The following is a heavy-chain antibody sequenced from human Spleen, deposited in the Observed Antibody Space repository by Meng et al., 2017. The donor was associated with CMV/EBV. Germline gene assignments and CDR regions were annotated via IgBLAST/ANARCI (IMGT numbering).Heavy chain of an antibody. Sequence: LSLTCAVYGGSFSGYYWSWIRQPPGKGLEWIGEINHSGSTNYNPSLKSRVTISVGTSKNQFSLKLSSVTAADTAVYYCARGGGGSYYYWGQGTLVTVSS. CDR2: INHSGST. V-gene: IGHV4-34*01. D-gene: IGHD1-26*01. J-gene: IGHJ4*02. CDR3: ARGGGGSYYY. CDR1: GGSFSGYY.